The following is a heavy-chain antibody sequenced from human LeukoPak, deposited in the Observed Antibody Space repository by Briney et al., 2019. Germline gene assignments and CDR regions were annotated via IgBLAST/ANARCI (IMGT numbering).Heavy chain of an antibody. Sequence: PGGSLRLSCAASGFTFSSYSMNWVRQAPGKGLEWVSSISSSSSSYIYYADSVKGRFTISRDNAKNSLYLQMNSLRAEDTAVYYCARDPIAVAGTGDNWGQGTLVTVSS. D-gene: IGHD6-19*01. CDR1: GFTFSSYS. CDR2: ISSSSSSYI. J-gene: IGHJ4*02. CDR3: ARDPIAVAGTGDN. V-gene: IGHV3-21*01.